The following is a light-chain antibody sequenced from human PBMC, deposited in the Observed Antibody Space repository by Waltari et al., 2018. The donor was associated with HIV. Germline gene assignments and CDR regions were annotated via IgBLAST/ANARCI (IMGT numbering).Light chain of an antibody. CDR2: DAS. CDR1: QSVSSY. J-gene: IGKJ4*01. Sequence: DIVLTQSPATLSLSPGERATLSCRASQSVSSYFAWYQQKPGQAPRLLIYDASNRAIGIPARFSGSGSGTDFTLTISSLEPEDFAVYYCQQRNNWPPVTFGGGTKVEIK. V-gene: IGKV3-11*01. CDR3: QQRNNWPPVT.